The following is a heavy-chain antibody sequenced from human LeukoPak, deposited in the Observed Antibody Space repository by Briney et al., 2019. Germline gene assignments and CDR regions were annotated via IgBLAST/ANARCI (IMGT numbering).Heavy chain of an antibody. V-gene: IGHV3-48*03. D-gene: IGHD2-15*01. J-gene: IGHJ5*02. CDR1: GFTFSSYE. CDR2: ISSSGSTI. CDR3: ASRYCSGGSCSWKNWFDP. Sequence: PGGSLRLSCAASGFTFSSYEMNWVRQAPGKGLEWVSYISSSGSTIHYADSVKGRFTISRDNAKNSLYLQMNSLRAEDTAVYYCASRYCSGGSCSWKNWFDPWGQGTLVTVSS.